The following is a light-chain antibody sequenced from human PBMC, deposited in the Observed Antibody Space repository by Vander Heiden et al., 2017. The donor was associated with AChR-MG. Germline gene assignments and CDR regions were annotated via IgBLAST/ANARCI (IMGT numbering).Light chain of an antibody. Sequence: DIQMTQSPSSLSASVGDIVTITCRASQSISTYLNRYQQKPGKAPKLLIYAASSFQSGVPSRFSGSGSGTDFTLTISRLQPEDFATYYCQQRDSIPFTFGHGTKVDIK. J-gene: IGKJ3*01. V-gene: IGKV1-39*01. CDR1: QSISTY. CDR3: QQRDSIPFT. CDR2: AAS.